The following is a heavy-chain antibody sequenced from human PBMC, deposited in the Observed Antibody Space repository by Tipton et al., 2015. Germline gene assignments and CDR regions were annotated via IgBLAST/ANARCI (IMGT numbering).Heavy chain of an antibody. D-gene: IGHD3-3*01. CDR3: ARDINKDFWSGCLDS. Sequence: SLRLSCAASGFTFGSYAMTWVRQAPGKGLEWVSSISGSGGSTYYADSVKGRFTISRDQSKSTVFLQLNSLRAGDTAEYYCARDINKDFWSGCLDSWGQGTLVTVSS. CDR1: GFTFGSYA. J-gene: IGHJ4*02. CDR2: ISGSGGST. V-gene: IGHV3-23*01.